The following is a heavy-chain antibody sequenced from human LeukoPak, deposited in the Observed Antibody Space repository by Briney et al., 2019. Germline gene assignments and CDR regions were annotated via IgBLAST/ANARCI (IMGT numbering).Heavy chain of an antibody. CDR1: GFTFSSYG. CDR3: AKESGFGELFPYAFDF. J-gene: IGHJ3*01. CDR2: IRYDGSNK. D-gene: IGHD3-10*01. V-gene: IGHV3-30*02. Sequence: GGSLRLSCAASGFTFSSYGMHWVRQAPGKGLEWVAFIRYDGSNKYYADSVKGRFTISRDNSKNTLYLQVNSLRAEDTAVYYCAKESGFGELFPYAFDFWGQGTVVTVSS.